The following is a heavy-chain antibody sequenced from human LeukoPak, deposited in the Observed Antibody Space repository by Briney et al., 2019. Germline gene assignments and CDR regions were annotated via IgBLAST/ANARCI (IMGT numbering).Heavy chain of an antibody. Sequence: GGSLRLSCTASGFSFSDNFMGWIRQAPGKGLEWVSGISGSGGNTFYADSVKGRFTISRDNSKSTLNLQMNSLRPDDTATYFCAKTDSGGYHRGNYDFWGQGTLVTVSS. D-gene: IGHD3-22*01. V-gene: IGHV3-23*01. J-gene: IGHJ4*02. CDR3: AKTDSGGYHRGNYDF. CDR1: GFSFSDNF. CDR2: ISGSGGNT.